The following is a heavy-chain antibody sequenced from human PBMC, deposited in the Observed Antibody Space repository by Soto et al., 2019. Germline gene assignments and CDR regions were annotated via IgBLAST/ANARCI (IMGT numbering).Heavy chain of an antibody. CDR3: AKRGYNWNYVGVGAFDI. CDR2: ISGSGGST. V-gene: IGHV3-23*01. D-gene: IGHD1-7*01. CDR1: GFTFSSYA. J-gene: IGHJ3*02. Sequence: GGSLRLSCAASGFTFSSYAMSWVRQAPGKGLEWVSAISGSGGSTYYADSVKGRFTISRDNSKNTLYLQMNSLRAEDTAVYYCAKRGYNWNYVGVGAFDIWGQGTMVTVSS.